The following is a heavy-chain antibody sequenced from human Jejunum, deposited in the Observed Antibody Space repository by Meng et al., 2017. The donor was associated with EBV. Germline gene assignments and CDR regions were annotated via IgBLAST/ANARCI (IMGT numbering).Heavy chain of an antibody. V-gene: IGHV4-34*01. D-gene: IGHD5-24*01. CDR2: INHRGT. CDR3: ARARDDFD. J-gene: IGHJ4*02. Sequence: QVQVQQWGAGLLKPSETLPLPCAFYGGSITDHCWSWIRQPPGKGLEWIGEINHRGTMYNPSFKSRVTISRDTSKNQFSLKLNSVTAADTAVYFCARARDDFDWGQGTLVTVSS. CDR1: GGSITDHC.